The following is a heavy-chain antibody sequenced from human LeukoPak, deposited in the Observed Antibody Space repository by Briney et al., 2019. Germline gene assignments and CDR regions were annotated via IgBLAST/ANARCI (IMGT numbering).Heavy chain of an antibody. V-gene: IGHV4-39*02. J-gene: IGHJ4*02. CDR1: GGSISSSSYY. Sequence: SETLSLTCTVSGGSISSSSYYWGWIRQPPGKGLEWIGSIYYSGSTYYNPSLKSRVTISVDTSKNQFSLKLSSVTAADTAVYYCARDKLYSSSSDFFDYWGQGTLVTVSS. D-gene: IGHD6-6*01. CDR2: IYYSGST. CDR3: ARDKLYSSSSDFFDY.